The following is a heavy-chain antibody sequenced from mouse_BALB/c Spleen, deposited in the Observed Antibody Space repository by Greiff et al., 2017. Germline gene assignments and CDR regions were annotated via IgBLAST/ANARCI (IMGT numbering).Heavy chain of an antibody. CDR1: GFNIKDTY. CDR2: IDPANGNT. J-gene: IGHJ3*01. Sequence: VQLQHSGAELVKPGASVKLSCTASGFNIKDTYMHWVKQRPEQGLEWIGRIDPANGNTKYDPKFQGKATITADTSSNTAYLQLSSLTSEDTAVYYCAGGFPFAYWGQGTLVTVSA. V-gene: IGHV14-3*02. CDR3: AGGFPFAY.